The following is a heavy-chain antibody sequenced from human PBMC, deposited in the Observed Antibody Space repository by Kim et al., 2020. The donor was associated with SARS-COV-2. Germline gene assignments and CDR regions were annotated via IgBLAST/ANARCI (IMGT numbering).Heavy chain of an antibody. CDR2: ISAYNGNT. CDR3: ARSDSGSYSPYYYYYMDV. Sequence: ASVKVSCKASGYTFTSYGISWVRQAPGQGLEWMGWISAYNGNTNYAQKLQGRVTMTTDTSTSTAYMELRSLRSDDTAVYYCARSDSGSYSPYYYYYMDVWGKGTTVTVSS. D-gene: IGHD1-26*01. V-gene: IGHV1-18*01. J-gene: IGHJ6*03. CDR1: GYTFTSYG.